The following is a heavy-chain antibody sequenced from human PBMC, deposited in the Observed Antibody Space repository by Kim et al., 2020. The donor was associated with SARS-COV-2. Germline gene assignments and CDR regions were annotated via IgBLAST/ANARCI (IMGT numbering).Heavy chain of an antibody. CDR2: YN. CDR3: ARTYSGWADY. J-gene: IGHJ4*02. V-gene: IGHV6-1*01. Sequence: YNDYALSVKSRITIHPDTPKNQFSLQLNSVTPEDTAVYYCARTYSGWADYWGQGTLVTVSS. D-gene: IGHD6-19*01.